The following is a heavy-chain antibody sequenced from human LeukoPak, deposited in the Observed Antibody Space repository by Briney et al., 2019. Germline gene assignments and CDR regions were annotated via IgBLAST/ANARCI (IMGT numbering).Heavy chain of an antibody. CDR3: ATSGAYY. CDR1: GFSFSNFG. Sequence: PPGGSLRLSCAASGFSFSNFGMSWVRQAPGKGLEWVSGISASGISTYYADSVKGRFTISRDNSKNTLYLQMNSLRDEDTAVYYCATSGAYYWGQGTLVTVSS. V-gene: IGHV3-23*01. CDR2: ISASGIST. J-gene: IGHJ4*02.